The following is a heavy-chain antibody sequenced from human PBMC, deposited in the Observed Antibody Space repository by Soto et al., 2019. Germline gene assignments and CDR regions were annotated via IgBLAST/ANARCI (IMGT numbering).Heavy chain of an antibody. D-gene: IGHD6-25*01. V-gene: IGHV1-3*01. CDR2: INAGNGNT. CDR3: ARDEKQRLAPQFDY. CDR1: GYTFTSYA. J-gene: IGHJ4*02. Sequence: GASVKVSCKASGYTFTSYAMHWVRQAPGQRLEWMGWINAGNGNTKYSQKFQGRVTITRDTSASTAYMELSSLRSEDTAVYYCARDEKQRLAPQFDYWGQGTLVTVSS.